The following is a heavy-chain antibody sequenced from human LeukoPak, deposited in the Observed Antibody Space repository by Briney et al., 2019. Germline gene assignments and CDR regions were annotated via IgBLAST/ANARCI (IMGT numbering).Heavy chain of an antibody. D-gene: IGHD4-17*01. CDR2: ISGSGGST. V-gene: IGHV3-23*01. CDR3: ASSLRVTYGDYYFDY. Sequence: GGSLRLSCAASGFTFSSYAMSWVRQAPGKGLEWVSAISGSGGSTYYADSVKGRFTISRDNSKNTLYLQMNSLRAEDTAVYYCASSLRVTYGDYYFDYWGQGTLVTVSS. J-gene: IGHJ4*02. CDR1: GFTFSSYA.